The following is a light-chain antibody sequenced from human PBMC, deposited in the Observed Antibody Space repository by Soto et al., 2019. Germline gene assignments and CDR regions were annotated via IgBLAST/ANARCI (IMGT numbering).Light chain of an antibody. CDR2: EDS. CDR3: CSYAGSATWV. J-gene: IGLJ3*02. Sequence: QSALTQPASVSGSPGQSITISCTGTSNDVESYNLVSWYQQHPDKAPQLMIYEDSKRPSGISNRFSGSKSGNTASLTISGLQAEDEADYYCCSYAGSATWVFGGGTKLTVL. V-gene: IGLV2-23*01. CDR1: SNDVESYNL.